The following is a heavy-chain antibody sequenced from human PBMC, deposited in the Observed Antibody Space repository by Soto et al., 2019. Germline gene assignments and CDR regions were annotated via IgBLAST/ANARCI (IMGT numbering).Heavy chain of an antibody. D-gene: IGHD3-16*01. Sequence: GSLRLSCAASGFTFRNYWMHWVRQAPGKGLVWVSRVNSDGDTTYYADSVKGRFTISRDNAKNTLHLQMHSLGAEDTAVYYCASNYAYAEGYYFYGIDVWGQGTTVTVSS. CDR3: ASNYAYAEGYYFYGIDV. J-gene: IGHJ6*02. CDR2: VNSDGDTT. V-gene: IGHV3-74*01. CDR1: GFTFRNYW.